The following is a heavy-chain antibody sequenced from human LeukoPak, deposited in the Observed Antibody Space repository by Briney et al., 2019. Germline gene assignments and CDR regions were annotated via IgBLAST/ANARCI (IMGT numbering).Heavy chain of an antibody. CDR2: INHSGST. Sequence: SETLSLTCTVSGDSISGVYWSWIRQPPGKGLEWIGEINHSGSTNYNPSLKSRVTISVDTSKNQFSLKLSSVTAADTAVYYCARGEPRYSSGWYFNWFDPWGQGTLVTVSS. J-gene: IGHJ5*02. CDR1: GDSISGVY. CDR3: ARGEPRYSSGWYFNWFDP. D-gene: IGHD6-19*01. V-gene: IGHV4-34*01.